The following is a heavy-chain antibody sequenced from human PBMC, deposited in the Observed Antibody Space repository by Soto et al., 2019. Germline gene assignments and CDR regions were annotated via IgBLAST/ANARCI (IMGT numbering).Heavy chain of an antibody. V-gene: IGHV3-74*01. CDR2: INNDGSST. J-gene: IGHJ6*02. Sequence: EVQLVESGGGSVQPGGSLRLSCAASGFTFSSYWMHWVRQAPGKGLVWVSRINNDGSSTSYADSVKGRFTISRDNAKNTLYLQMNSLRAEDTAVYYCHAYYYGSGSPTNVWGQGTTVTFSS. CDR3: HAYYYGSGSPTNV. D-gene: IGHD3-10*01. CDR1: GFTFSSYW.